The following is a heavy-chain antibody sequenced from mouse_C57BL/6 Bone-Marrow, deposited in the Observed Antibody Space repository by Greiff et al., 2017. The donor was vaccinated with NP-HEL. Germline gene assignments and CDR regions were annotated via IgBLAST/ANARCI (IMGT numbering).Heavy chain of an antibody. CDR2: ISDGGSYT. CDR1: GFTFSSYA. D-gene: IGHD1-1*02. CDR3: AREVYGLGADY. V-gene: IGHV5-4*01. Sequence: EVKLVESGGGLVKPGGSLKLSCAASGFTFSSYAMSWVRQTPEKRLEWVATISDGGSYTYYPDNVKCRFTISRDNAKNNLYLQMSHLKSEDTAMYYCAREVYGLGADYWGQGTTLTVSS. J-gene: IGHJ2*01.